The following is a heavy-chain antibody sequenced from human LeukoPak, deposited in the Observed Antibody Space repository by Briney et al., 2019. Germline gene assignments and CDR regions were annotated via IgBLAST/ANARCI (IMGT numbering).Heavy chain of an antibody. CDR1: GYTLTELS. D-gene: IGHD6-19*01. J-gene: IGHJ4*02. Sequence: ASVKVSCKVPGYTLTELSMHWVRQAPGKGLEWMGGFDPEDGETIYAQKFQGRVTMTEDTSTDTAYMELSSLRSEDTAVYYCATDRRKSSGWRNIFDYWGQGTLVTVSS. CDR3: ATDRRKSSGWRNIFDY. V-gene: IGHV1-24*01. CDR2: FDPEDGET.